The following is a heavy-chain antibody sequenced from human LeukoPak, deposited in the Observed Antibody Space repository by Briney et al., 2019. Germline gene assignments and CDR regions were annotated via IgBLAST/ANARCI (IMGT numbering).Heavy chain of an antibody. CDR1: GFPFSSYW. D-gene: IGHD5-24*01. J-gene: IGHJ4*02. CDR2: IKQDGSKK. CDR3: TRVGYIDEGIDY. Sequence: PGRSLRLSCVASGFPFSSYWMTWVRQAPGKGLEWVANIKQDGSKKSYVDSVKGRFTISRDNAKNSLYLQMNSLRAEDTAIYYCTRVGYIDEGIDYWGQGTPVTVSS. V-gene: IGHV3-7*04.